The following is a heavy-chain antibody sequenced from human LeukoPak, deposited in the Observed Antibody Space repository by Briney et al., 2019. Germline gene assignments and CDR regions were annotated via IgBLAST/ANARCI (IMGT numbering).Heavy chain of an antibody. J-gene: IGHJ6*03. CDR3: AKCILTGYYKGYMDV. D-gene: IGHD3-9*01. V-gene: IGHV3-48*01. Sequence: GGSLRLSCAASGFTFSSYSMNWVRQAPGKGLEWVSYISSRSSTIYYADSVKGRFTISRDNSKNSLYLQMNSLRAEDTAVYYCAKCILTGYYKGYMDVWGKGTTVTISS. CDR1: GFTFSSYS. CDR2: ISSRSSTI.